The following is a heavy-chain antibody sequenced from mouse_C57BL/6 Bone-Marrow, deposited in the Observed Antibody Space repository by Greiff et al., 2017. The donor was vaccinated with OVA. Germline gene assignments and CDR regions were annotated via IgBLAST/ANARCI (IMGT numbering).Heavy chain of an antibody. CDR1: GYSITSGYY. CDR2: ISYDGSN. Sequence: ESGPGLVKPSQSLSLTCSVTGYSITSGYYWNWIRQFPGNKLEWMGYISYDGSNNYNPSLKNRISLTRDTSKNQFFLKLNSVTTEDTATYYCARDPRYYYGSMVFDYWGQGTTLTVSS. D-gene: IGHD1-1*01. V-gene: IGHV3-6*01. CDR3: ARDPRYYYGSMVFDY. J-gene: IGHJ2*01.